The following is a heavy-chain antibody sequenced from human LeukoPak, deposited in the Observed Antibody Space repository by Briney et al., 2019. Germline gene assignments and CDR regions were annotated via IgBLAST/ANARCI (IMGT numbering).Heavy chain of an antibody. CDR1: GFTFISYS. CDR2: ISSTSSSYI. CDR3: ASPGPNYDILTGYYPSGFDY. D-gene: IGHD3-9*01. Sequence: GGSLRLSCAASGFTFISYSMNWVRQAPGKGLEWVSSISSTSSSYIYYADSVKGRFTISRDNAKNSLYLQMNSLRAEDTAVYYCASPGPNYDILTGYYPSGFDYWGQGTLVTVSS. J-gene: IGHJ4*02. V-gene: IGHV3-21*01.